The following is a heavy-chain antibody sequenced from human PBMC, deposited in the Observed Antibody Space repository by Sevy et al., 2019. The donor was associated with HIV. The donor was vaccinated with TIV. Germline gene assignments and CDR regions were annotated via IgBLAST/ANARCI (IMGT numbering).Heavy chain of an antibody. V-gene: IGHV4-31*03. CDR2: IYYSGST. J-gene: IGHJ5*02. CDR3: ARVMTTVNENWFDP. D-gene: IGHD4-17*01. CDR1: GGSISSGGYY. Sequence: SETLSLTCTVSGGSISSGGYYWSWIRQHPGKGLEWMGYIYYSGSTYYNPSLKGRVTISVDTSKNQFSLKLSSVTAADTAVYYCARVMTTVNENWFDPWGQGTLVTVSS.